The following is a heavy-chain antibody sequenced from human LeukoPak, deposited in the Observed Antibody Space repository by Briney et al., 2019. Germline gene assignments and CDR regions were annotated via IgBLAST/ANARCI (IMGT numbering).Heavy chain of an antibody. CDR1: GFTFSDYN. CDR2: ITSGTTYI. Sequence: GGSLRLTCAASGFTFSDYNMNWVRQSPEKGLEWVSSITSGTTYIYYADSVRGRFTLSRDNAENSLYLQMNSLRAEDTAVYYCARWPYSSSYYFDYWGQGTLVTVSS. D-gene: IGHD6-6*01. CDR3: ARWPYSSSYYFDY. J-gene: IGHJ4*02. V-gene: IGHV3-21*01.